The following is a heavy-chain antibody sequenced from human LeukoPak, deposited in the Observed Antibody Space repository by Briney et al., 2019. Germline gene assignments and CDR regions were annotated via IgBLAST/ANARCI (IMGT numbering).Heavy chain of an antibody. D-gene: IGHD2-2*01. J-gene: IGHJ4*02. Sequence: GRSLRLSCAASGFTFDDYAMHWVRQAPGKGLVWVSRINSDGKRKTYADSVKGRFTVSRDNAQNTLYLQMSSLRAEDTAVYYCVREDAGGSLDYWGQGNLVTVSS. CDR3: VREDAGGSLDY. V-gene: IGHV3-74*03. CDR2: INSDGKRK. CDR1: GFTFDDYA.